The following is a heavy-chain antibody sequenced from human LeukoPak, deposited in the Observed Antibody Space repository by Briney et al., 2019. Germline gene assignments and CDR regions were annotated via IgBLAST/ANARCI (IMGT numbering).Heavy chain of an antibody. Sequence: GGSLRLSCAASGFTFSTFWMTWVRQAPGKGLEWVAIIKEDGSGKKYVDSVKGRFTISRDNVKNSLYLQMNSLRAEDTAVYYCARRGYSYYFDYWGQGTLVAVSS. D-gene: IGHD5-12*01. V-gene: IGHV3-7*01. CDR2: IKEDGSGK. J-gene: IGHJ4*02. CDR1: GFTFSTFW. CDR3: ARRGYSYYFDY.